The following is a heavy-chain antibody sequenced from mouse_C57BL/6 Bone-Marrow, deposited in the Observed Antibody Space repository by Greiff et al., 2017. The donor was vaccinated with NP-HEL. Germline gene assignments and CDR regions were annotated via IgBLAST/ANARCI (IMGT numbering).Heavy chain of an antibody. V-gene: IGHV5-6*02. CDR1: GFTFSSYG. J-gene: IGHJ1*03. CDR2: ISSGGSYT. CDR3: ARPYYGNYTPWYFDV. Sequence: DVMLVESGGDLVKPGGSLKLSCAASGFTFSSYGMSWVRQTPDKRLEWVATISSGGSYTYYPDSVKGRFTISRDNAKNTLYLQMSSLKSEDTAMYYCARPYYGNYTPWYFDVWGTGTTVTVSS. D-gene: IGHD2-10*01.